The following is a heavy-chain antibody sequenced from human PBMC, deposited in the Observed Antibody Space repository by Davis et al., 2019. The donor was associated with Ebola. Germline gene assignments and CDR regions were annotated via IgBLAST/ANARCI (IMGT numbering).Heavy chain of an antibody. CDR3: ARLGDVRYYDFWSGPYYFDY. Sequence: MPSETLSLTCTVSGGSISSYYWSWIRQPPGKGLEWVGYIYYSGSTNYNPSLKSRVTISVDTSKNQFSLKLSSVTAADTAVYYCARLGDVRYYDFWSGPYYFDYWGQGTPVTVSS. CDR1: GGSISSYY. V-gene: IGHV4-59*01. CDR2: IYYSGST. D-gene: IGHD3-3*01. J-gene: IGHJ4*02.